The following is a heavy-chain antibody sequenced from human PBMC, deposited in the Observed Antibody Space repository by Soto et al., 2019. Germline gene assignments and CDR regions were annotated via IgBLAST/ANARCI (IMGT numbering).Heavy chain of an antibody. V-gene: IGHV3-23*01. CDR3: AKGSGSSWYYPFDS. J-gene: IGHJ4*02. D-gene: IGHD6-13*01. CDR2: ISGGSD. CDR1: GLIFSRYA. Sequence: PGGSLRLSCVASGLIFSRYAVSWVRQAPGKGLEWVSTISGGSDDYADSVKGRFGIARDDSKNTLYLQMNSLRAEDTAIYYCAKGSGSSWYYPFDSWGQGTLVTVSS.